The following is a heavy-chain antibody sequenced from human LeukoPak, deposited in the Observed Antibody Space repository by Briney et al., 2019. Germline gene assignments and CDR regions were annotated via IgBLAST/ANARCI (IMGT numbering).Heavy chain of an antibody. CDR1: GYTFSNYL. CDR3: TRDLGLRGVTNWFDP. D-gene: IGHD3-10*01. CDR2: INPGSGSA. J-gene: IGHJ5*02. V-gene: IGHV1-46*01. Sequence: ASVKVSCKASGYTFSNYLLHWVRQAPGQGLEWMGIINPGSGSANYAQNLQGRVTMTRDTSTNTFYMELSSLRSEDTAIYYCTRDLGLRGVTNWFDPWGQGTLVTVSS.